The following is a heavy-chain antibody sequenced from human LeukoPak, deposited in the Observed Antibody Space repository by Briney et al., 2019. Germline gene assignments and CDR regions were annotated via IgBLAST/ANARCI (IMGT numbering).Heavy chain of an antibody. J-gene: IGHJ5*02. D-gene: IGHD7-27*01. Sequence: GGSLRLSCVGSGFTFSVHWGRQVPGKGLEGLTFIRHDGTDQHYADSVRGRFTISRDNSKNTVYLQMNSLRPEDTALYYCAKDGNWASVSWGQGTLVTVSS. V-gene: IGHV3-30*02. CDR3: AKDGNWASVS. CDR2: IRHDGTDQ. CDR1: GFTFS.